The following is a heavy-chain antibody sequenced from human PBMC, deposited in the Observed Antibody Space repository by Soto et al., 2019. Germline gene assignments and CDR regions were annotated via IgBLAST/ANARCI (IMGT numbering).Heavy chain of an antibody. CDR2: VKDGGHT. CDR3: ARGQEGVVATH. V-gene: IGHV4-34*01. J-gene: IGHJ4*02. D-gene: IGHD5-12*01. Sequence: QVQLQQWGAGLLKPSETLSLNCAVTGGCLSGYYWSWIRQPPGKGLEWIGEVKDGGHTNYSPSLRSRVTISSDTSNNQFSLRLNSVTAADTGVYYCARGQEGVVATHWDQGSLVTVSS. CDR1: GGCLSGYY.